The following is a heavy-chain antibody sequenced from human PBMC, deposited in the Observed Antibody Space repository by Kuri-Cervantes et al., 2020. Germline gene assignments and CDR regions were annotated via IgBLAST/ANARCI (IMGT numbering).Heavy chain of an antibody. CDR2: IYYSGTT. CDR1: GGSISSYY. V-gene: IGHV4-59*01. CDR3: ARVGISGSYFDY. D-gene: IGHD1-26*01. J-gene: IGHJ4*02. Sequence: SETLSLTCTVSGGSISSYYWSWIRQPPGKGLEWIGYIYYSGTTNYNPSLKSRVTLSLDTSRSQFSLNLSSVTAADTAVYYCARVGISGSYFDYWGQGILVTVSS.